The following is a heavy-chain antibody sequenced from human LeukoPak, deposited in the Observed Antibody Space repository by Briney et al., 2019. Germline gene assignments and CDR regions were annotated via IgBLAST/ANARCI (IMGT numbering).Heavy chain of an antibody. V-gene: IGHV4-59*01. J-gene: IGHJ2*01. D-gene: IGHD4-23*01. CDR2: IYYSGSA. CDR1: GGSTSSYY. Sequence: SETLSLTCTVAGGSTSSYYWTWIRQPPGRGLEWIGYIYYSGSANYNPSLKSRVTISVDTSKNQFSLKLSSVTAADTAIYYCARGPPTEVTPYWYFDLWGRGTLVTVSS. CDR3: ARGPPTEVTPYWYFDL.